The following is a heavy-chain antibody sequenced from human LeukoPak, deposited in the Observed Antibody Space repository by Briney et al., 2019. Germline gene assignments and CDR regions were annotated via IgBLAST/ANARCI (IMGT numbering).Heavy chain of an antibody. CDR3: ARFGSAYYDFWSGYYEGRWFDP. CDR1: GYTFTGYY. CDR2: ISPNSGGT. J-gene: IGHJ5*02. V-gene: IGHV1-2*02. Sequence: ASVKVSCKASGYTFTGYYMHWVRQAPGQGLEWMGWISPNSGGTNYAQKFQGRVTMTRDTSISTAYMELSRLRSDDMAVYYCARFGSAYYDFWSGYYEGRWFDPWGQGTLVTVSS. D-gene: IGHD3-3*01.